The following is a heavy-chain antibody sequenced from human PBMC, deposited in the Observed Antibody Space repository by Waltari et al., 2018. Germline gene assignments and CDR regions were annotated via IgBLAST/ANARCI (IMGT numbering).Heavy chain of an antibody. J-gene: IGHJ4*02. CDR2: IKQDGSES. CDR1: GFTFSSYS. CDR3: ARPYSSGWYINFDY. D-gene: IGHD6-19*01. V-gene: IGHV3-7*01. Sequence: EVQLVESGGGLVQPGGSLRLSCTASGFTFSSYSMVWVRQAPGKGLEGVANIKQDGSESYYVDSVKGRFTFSRDNAKNSLYLQMNSLRAEDTAVYYCARPYSSGWYINFDYWGQGTLVTVSS.